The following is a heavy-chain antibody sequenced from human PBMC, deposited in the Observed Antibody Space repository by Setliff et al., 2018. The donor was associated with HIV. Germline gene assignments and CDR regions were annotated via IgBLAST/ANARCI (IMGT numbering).Heavy chain of an antibody. CDR1: GGSFSGYF. CDR3: AIKGAATGTGWFDP. CDR2: INHSGST. J-gene: IGHJ5*02. Sequence: SETLSLTCAVYGGSFSGYFWSWIRQPPGKGLEWIGEINHSGSTNYNPSLKSRVTISVDTSKDQFSLKLSSVTAADTAVYYCAIKGAATGTGWFDPWGQGTLVTVSS. D-gene: IGHD6-13*01. V-gene: IGHV4-34*01.